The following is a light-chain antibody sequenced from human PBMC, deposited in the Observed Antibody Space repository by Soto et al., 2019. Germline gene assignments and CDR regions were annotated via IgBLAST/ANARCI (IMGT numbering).Light chain of an antibody. CDR2: GAS. J-gene: IGKJ4*01. Sequence: ELVMTQSPATLSVSLGDRATLSCRASQSVSSNLAWYQQKPGQAPRLLIYGASTRATGIPARFSGSGSGTEFTLTISSLQSEDCAVYSCQQYNNWPLTFGRGTKVEIK. V-gene: IGKV3-15*01. CDR1: QSVSSN. CDR3: QQYNNWPLT.